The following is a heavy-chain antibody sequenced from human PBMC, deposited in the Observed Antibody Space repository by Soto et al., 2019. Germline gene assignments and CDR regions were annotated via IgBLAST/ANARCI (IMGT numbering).Heavy chain of an antibody. CDR2: IYWDDDK. CDR3: ACLGGNRPFDY. Sequence: QITLRESGPPVVRPAQTLTLTCTFSGFSLTTNGVGVGWIRQPPGKALEYLGLIYWDDDKRYKPSLQSRLTITKDRSTNRVVLTMARMDPLDTATYYCACLGGNRPFDYWGPGTVVTVSS. J-gene: IGHJ4*02. V-gene: IGHV2-5*02. CDR1: GFSLTTNGVG.